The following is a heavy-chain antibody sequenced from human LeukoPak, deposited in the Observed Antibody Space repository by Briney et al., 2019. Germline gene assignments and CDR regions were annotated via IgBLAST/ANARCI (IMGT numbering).Heavy chain of an antibody. Sequence: SGTLALTCGVSGGSISNTNWWTWVRQPPGKGLEWIGEINPQGSTNYNPSLKSRVAISVDKSENHISLKLTPVTAADTAVHSCAREGGPYRPLDYSGQGTLVTVAS. CDR2: INPQGST. J-gene: IGHJ4*02. V-gene: IGHV4-4*02. CDR3: AREGGPYRPLDY. CDR1: GGSISNTNW.